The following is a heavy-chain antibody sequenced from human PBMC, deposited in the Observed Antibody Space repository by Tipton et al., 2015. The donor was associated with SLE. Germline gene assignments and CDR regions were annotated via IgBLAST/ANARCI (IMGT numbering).Heavy chain of an antibody. CDR3: ARSGSGYRYDYWYFDL. CDR1: GFTFSDYS. D-gene: IGHD5-18*01. V-gene: IGHV3-11*03. Sequence: SLRLSCAASGFTFSDYSMNWIRQAPGKGLEWVSYISSSSSYTNYADSVKGRFTISRDNTKNSLFLQMNSLRAEDTAVYYCARSGSGYRYDYWYFDLWGRGTLVTVPT. J-gene: IGHJ2*01. CDR2: ISSSSSYT.